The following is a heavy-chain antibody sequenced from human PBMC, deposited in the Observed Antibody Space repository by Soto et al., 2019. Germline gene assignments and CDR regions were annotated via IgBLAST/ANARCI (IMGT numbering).Heavy chain of an antibody. CDR3: TTGPSAARDADF. CDR1: GFTFSNAW. J-gene: IGHJ4*02. Sequence: GGSLRLSCAASGFTFSNAWMSWVRQAPGKGLEWVGRIKSKTDGGTTDYAAPMKGRLTISRDDSKNTLYLEMNSLKTEDTAVYYCTTGPSAARDADFWGQGTLVTVSS. CDR2: IKSKTDGGTT. V-gene: IGHV3-15*01. D-gene: IGHD6-6*01.